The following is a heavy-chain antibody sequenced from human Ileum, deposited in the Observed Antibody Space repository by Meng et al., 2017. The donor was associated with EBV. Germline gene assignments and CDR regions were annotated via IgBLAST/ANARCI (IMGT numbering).Heavy chain of an antibody. CDR1: GYTFTNYD. CDR3: VRTLERGDY. D-gene: IGHD5-24*01. Sequence: QGQLVQSGAEVKKPGASVKVSCKASGYTFTNYDISWVRQATGQGLEWMGWMNPKTGTAHYAQKFQGGVSMTRDTSITTAYMELSSLTSEDTAIYYCVRTLERGDYWGQGTLVTVSS. CDR2: MNPKTGTA. V-gene: IGHV1-8*01. J-gene: IGHJ4*02.